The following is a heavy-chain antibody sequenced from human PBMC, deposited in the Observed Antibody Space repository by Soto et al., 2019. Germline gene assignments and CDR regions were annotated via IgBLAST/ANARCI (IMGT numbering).Heavy chain of an antibody. CDR1: GVSISSSSYY. CDR3: ARQTVTTGNDAFDI. Sequence: SETLSLTCTVSGVSISSSSYYWGWIRQPPGKGLEWIGSIYYSGSTYYNPSLKSRVTISVDTSKNQFSLKLSSVTAADTAVYYCARQTVTTGNDAFDIWGQGTMVTV. CDR2: IYYSGST. J-gene: IGHJ3*02. V-gene: IGHV4-39*01. D-gene: IGHD4-17*01.